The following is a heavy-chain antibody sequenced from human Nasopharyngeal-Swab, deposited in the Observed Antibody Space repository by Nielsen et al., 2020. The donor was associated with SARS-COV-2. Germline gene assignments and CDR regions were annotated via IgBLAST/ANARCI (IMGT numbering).Heavy chain of an antibody. V-gene: IGHV3-23*01. CDR3: AKGGGGSCFSSMDV. CDR2: ICGSDTNT. Sequence: WIRRPPGKGLEWVSRICGSDTNTYYADSVKGRFTISSDNSQNTLYLQINSLRAEDTAVYFCAKGGGGSCFSSMDVWGQGTTVTVSS. J-gene: IGHJ6*02. D-gene: IGHD2-15*01.